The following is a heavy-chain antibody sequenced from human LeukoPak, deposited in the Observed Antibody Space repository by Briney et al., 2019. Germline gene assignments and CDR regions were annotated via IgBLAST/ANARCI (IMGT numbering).Heavy chain of an antibody. D-gene: IGHD5/OR15-5a*01. CDR1: GYTLSTYT. J-gene: IGHJ6*03. Sequence: ASVKVSCKASGYTLSTYTMHWLRQAPGQRPEWMGCIYAGNGNVKYSQNFQARVTITRDTSASTAYLELSSLRSEDTAVYYCVRVNPQSTSGYYYYYMDVWGKGTTVTVSS. V-gene: IGHV1-3*01. CDR3: VRVNPQSTSGYYYYYMDV. CDR2: IYAGNGNV.